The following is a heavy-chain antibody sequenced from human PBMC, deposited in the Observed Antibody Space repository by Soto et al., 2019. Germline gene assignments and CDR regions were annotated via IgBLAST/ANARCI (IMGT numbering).Heavy chain of an antibody. CDR3: AASETLRYCSGGSCPYPGSFDY. Sequence: ASVKVSCKASGGTFSSYAVSWVRQAPGQGLEWMGGIIPIFGTANYAQKFQGRVTITADKSTSTAYMELSSLRSEDTAVYYCAASETLRYCSGGSCPYPGSFDYWGKGTLVTVSS. V-gene: IGHV1-69*06. CDR2: IIPIFGTA. CDR1: GGTFSSYA. J-gene: IGHJ4*02. D-gene: IGHD2-15*01.